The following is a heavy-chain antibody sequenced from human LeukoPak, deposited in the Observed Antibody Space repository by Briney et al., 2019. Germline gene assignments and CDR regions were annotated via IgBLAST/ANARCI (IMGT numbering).Heavy chain of an antibody. CDR2: ISAYNGNT. D-gene: IGHD3-10*01. CDR3: ATVLTGLWFGESVDY. V-gene: IGHV1-18*04. J-gene: IGHJ4*02. CDR1: GYIFTSYG. Sequence: ASVKVSCKASGYIFTSYGTSWVRQAPGQWLEWMGWISAYNGNTNYAQKLQGRVTMTTDTSTSTAYMGLRSLRSDDTAVYHCATVLTGLWFGESVDYWGQGTLVTVSS.